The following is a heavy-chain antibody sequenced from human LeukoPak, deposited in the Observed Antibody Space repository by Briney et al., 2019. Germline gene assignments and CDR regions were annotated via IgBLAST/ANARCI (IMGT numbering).Heavy chain of an antibody. D-gene: IGHD2-15*01. J-gene: IGHJ4*02. CDR3: AKETIPYCSGGSCTMGYFDY. Sequence: PGRSLRLSCAASGFTFDDYAMHLVRQAPGKGLEWVSGISWNSGSIDYADSVKGRFTISRDNAKNSLYLQMNSLRTQDMALYYCAKETIPYCSGGSCTMGYFDYWGQGTLVTVSS. V-gene: IGHV3-9*03. CDR1: GFTFDDYA. CDR2: ISWNSGSI.